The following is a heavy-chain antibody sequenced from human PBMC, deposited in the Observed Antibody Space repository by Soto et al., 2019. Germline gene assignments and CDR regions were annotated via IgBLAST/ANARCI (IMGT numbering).Heavy chain of an antibody. CDR2: MNPNSGNT. CDR1: GYTFTSYD. Sequence: QVQLVQSGAEVKKPGASVKVSCKASGYTFTSYDINWVRQATGQGPEWMGWMNPNSGNTGYAQKFQGRVTMTRNTSIRTAYMELRSLRSEATAVSYCARRGLSSSSTLGYPYHGMDVWGQGTTVTVSS. CDR3: ARRGLSSSSTLGYPYHGMDV. V-gene: IGHV1-8*01. J-gene: IGHJ6*02. D-gene: IGHD6-6*01.